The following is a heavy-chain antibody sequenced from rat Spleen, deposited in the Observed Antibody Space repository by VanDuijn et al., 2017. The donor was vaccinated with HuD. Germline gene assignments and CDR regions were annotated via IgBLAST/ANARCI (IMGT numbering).Heavy chain of an antibody. CDR3: ARGGFFRY. CDR2: ILYDTTNT. D-gene: IGHD1-6*01. Sequence: EVQLVESGGGLVQPGRPLKLSCSASGFTFSDYTMAWVRQAPKKGLEWVATILYDTTNTFYRDSVRGRFTISRDNAKTTVYLQMNSLRSEDTATYYCARGGFFRYWGQGVMVTVSS. V-gene: IGHV5-17*01. CDR1: GFTFSDYT. J-gene: IGHJ2*01.